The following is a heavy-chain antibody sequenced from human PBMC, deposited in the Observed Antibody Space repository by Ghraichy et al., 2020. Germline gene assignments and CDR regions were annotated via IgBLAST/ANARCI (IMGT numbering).Heavy chain of an antibody. Sequence: RGSLRLSCAVSGLTFRSFAFNWVRQAPGKGLEWVSVIDGGAGRTYYTDSVKGRFTMSRDNSKNTIYLQLNSLRVEDTAVYYCTKGRLPGGVDWTFDFWGQGTLVTVSS. J-gene: IGHJ4*02. CDR3: TKGRLPGGVDWTFDF. CDR2: IDGGAGRT. D-gene: IGHD3-9*01. V-gene: IGHV3-23*01. CDR1: GLTFRSFA.